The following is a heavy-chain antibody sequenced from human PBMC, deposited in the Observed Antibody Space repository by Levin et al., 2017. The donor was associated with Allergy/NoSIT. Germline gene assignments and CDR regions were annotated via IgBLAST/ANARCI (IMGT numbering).Heavy chain of an antibody. CDR1: GFTFSSYG. CDR2: ISYDGSNK. V-gene: IGHV3-30*18. J-gene: IGHJ4*02. Sequence: GESLKISCAASGFTFSSYGMHWVRQAPGKGLEWVAVISYDGSNKYYADSVKGRFTISRDNSKNTLYLQMNSLRAEDTAVYYCAKLPNGSGILKDYWGQGTLVTVSS. D-gene: IGHD3-10*01. CDR3: AKLPNGSGILKDY.